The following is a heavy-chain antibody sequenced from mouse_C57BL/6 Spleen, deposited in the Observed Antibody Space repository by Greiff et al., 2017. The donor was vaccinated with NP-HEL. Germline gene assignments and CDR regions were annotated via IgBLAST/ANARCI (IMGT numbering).Heavy chain of an antibody. D-gene: IGHD1-1*01. Sequence: EVQLQQSGPGLVKPSQSLSLTCSVTGYSITSGYYWNWIRQFPGNKLEWMGYISYDGSNNYNPSLKNRISITRDISKNQFFLKLNSVTTEDTATYYCARDRTTVVDWYFDVWGTGTTVTVSS. CDR2: ISYDGSN. CDR1: GYSITSGYY. V-gene: IGHV3-6*01. J-gene: IGHJ1*03. CDR3: ARDRTTVVDWYFDV.